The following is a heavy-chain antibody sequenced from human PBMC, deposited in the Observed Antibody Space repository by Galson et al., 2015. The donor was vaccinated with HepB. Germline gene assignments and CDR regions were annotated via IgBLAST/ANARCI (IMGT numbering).Heavy chain of an antibody. Sequence: SLRLSCAASGFTFSSYAMHWVRQAPGKGLEWVAVISYDGSNKYYADSVKGRFTISRDNSKNTLYLQMNSLRAEDTAVYYCARDEAARTYYYYGMDVWGQGTTVTVSS. CDR2: ISYDGSNK. CDR1: GFTFSSYA. CDR3: ARDEAARTYYYYGMDV. D-gene: IGHD6-6*01. J-gene: IGHJ6*02. V-gene: IGHV3-30*04.